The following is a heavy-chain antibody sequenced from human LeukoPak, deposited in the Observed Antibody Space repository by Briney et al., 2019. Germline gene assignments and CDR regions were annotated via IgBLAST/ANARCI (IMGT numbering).Heavy chain of an antibody. J-gene: IGHJ3*02. CDR1: GVSIRDCRYY. D-gene: IGHD2-2*01. Sequence: PSQTLSLTCSASGVSIRDCRYYWTWIRQHPGRGLEWIGYKYYSGSAKYNTSLKSRLTISVDTSKNQFSLQLSSVTAADTAMYYCATPYCSSISCLDVFNIWGQGTMVTVSS. CDR2: KYYSGSA. V-gene: IGHV4-31*03. CDR3: ATPYCSSISCLDVFNI.